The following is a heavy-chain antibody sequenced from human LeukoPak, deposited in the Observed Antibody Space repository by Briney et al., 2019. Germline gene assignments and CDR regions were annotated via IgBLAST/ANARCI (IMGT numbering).Heavy chain of an antibody. CDR3: AKDSGPVFDY. V-gene: IGHV3-9*01. CDR2: ISWNSGSI. Sequence: GRSLRLSCAASGFTFDDYAMHWVRQAPGKGLEWVSGISWNSGSIGYADSVKGRFTISRDNAKNSLYLQMNSLRAEDTALYYCAKDSGPVFDYWGQGTLVTVSS. CDR1: GFTFDDYA. J-gene: IGHJ4*02.